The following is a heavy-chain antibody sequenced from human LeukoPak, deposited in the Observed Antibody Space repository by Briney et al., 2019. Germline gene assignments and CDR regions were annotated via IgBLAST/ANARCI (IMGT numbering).Heavy chain of an antibody. CDR1: GGSINSYY. CDR2: IYHSGST. V-gene: IGHV4-59*12. CDR3: ARDPLGYCSGGSCNGSG. D-gene: IGHD2-15*01. Sequence: SETLSLTCTVSGGSINSYYWSWIRQPPGKGLEWIGSIYHSGSTNYNPSLKSRITTSVDTSKNQFSLKLSSVTAADTAVYYCARDPLGYCSGGSCNGSGWGQGTLVTVSS. J-gene: IGHJ4*02.